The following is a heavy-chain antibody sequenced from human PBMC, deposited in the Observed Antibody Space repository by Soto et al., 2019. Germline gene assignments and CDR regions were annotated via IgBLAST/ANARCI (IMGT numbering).Heavy chain of an antibody. CDR2: FDPEDGET. CDR3: ARDSGHDFRVVPLAY. D-gene: IGHD3-3*01. V-gene: IGHV1-24*01. Sequence: ASVKVSCKVSGYTLTELSMHWVRQAPGKGLEWMGGFDPEDGETIYAQKFQGRVTMTEDTSTDTAYMELSSLRSEDTAVYYCARDSGHDFRVVPLAYWGQGTLVTVSS. CDR1: GYTLTELS. J-gene: IGHJ4*02.